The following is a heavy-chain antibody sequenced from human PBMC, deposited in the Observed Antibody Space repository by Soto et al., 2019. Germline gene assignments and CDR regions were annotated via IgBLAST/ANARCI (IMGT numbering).Heavy chain of an antibody. CDR3: ARSRLGLFDY. V-gene: IGHV4-59*01. D-gene: IGHD3-16*01. CDR2: IYYSGST. Sequence: PSETLSLTCTVSGGSISSYYWSWIRQPPGKGLEWIGYIYYSGSTNYNPSLKSRVTISVDTSKNQFSLKLSSVTAADTAVYDCARSRLGLFDYWGQGTQVTVSS. J-gene: IGHJ4*02. CDR1: GGSISSYY.